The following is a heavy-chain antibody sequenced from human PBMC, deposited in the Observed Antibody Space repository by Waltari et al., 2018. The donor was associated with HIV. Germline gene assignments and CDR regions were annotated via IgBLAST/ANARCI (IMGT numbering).Heavy chain of an antibody. V-gene: IGHV4-39*01. CDR2: MSYSGTT. J-gene: IGHJ3*02. CDR1: GGLIGRSHYC. CDR3: ARHGRYGDYDSPFDM. Sequence: QLQLQESGPGLVKPSETLSLTCTVSGGLIGRSHYCWGWIRQPPGKGLEWIGSMSYSGTTYYNPSLKSRVTISLDTSKTQFSLRLPSVTAADTAVYKCARHGRYGDYDSPFDMWGLGTVVIVSS. D-gene: IGHD4-17*01.